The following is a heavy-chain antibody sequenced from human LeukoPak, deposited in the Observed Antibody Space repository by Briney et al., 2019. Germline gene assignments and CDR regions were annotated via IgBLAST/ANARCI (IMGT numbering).Heavy chain of an antibody. CDR3: AGLVGRYSSGLYYYYFDY. Sequence: PSGTLSLTCTVSGDSIDSLDLWSWVRQPPGKGLEWIGEMYLSGTTHSNPSVKSRVTISIDKSKNQFFLNLSSVTAADTAVYYCAGLVGRYSSGLYYYYFDYWGQGTLVTVSS. D-gene: IGHD3-22*01. CDR1: GDSIDSLDL. CDR2: MYLSGTT. V-gene: IGHV4-4*02. J-gene: IGHJ4*02.